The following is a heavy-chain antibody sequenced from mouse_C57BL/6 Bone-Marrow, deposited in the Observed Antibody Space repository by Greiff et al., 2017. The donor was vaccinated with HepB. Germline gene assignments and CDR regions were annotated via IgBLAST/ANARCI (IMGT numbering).Heavy chain of an antibody. CDR3: ARDDYCGSSYAMDY. Sequence: QVQLQQSGAELARPGASVKLSCKASGYTFTSYGISWVKQRTGQGLEWIGEIYPRSGNTYYNEKFKGKATLTADKSSSTAYMELRSLTSEDSAVYFCARDDYCGSSYAMDYWGQGTSVTVSS. D-gene: IGHD1-1*01. J-gene: IGHJ4*01. CDR2: IYPRSGNT. CDR1: GYTFTSYG. V-gene: IGHV1-81*01.